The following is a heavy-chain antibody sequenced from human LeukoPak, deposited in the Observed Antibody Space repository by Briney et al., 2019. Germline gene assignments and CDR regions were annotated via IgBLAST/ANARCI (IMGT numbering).Heavy chain of an antibody. D-gene: IGHD6-13*01. J-gene: IGHJ4*02. CDR2: IYYSGST. Sequence: SETLSLTCTVSGGSISSYYWSWIRQPPGKGLEWIGYIYYSGSTNYNPSLKSRVTISVDTSKNQFSLKLSSVTAADSAVYYCARGYSAAGRFNYWGQGTLVTVSS. CDR1: GGSISSYY. V-gene: IGHV4-59*01. CDR3: ARGYSAAGRFNY.